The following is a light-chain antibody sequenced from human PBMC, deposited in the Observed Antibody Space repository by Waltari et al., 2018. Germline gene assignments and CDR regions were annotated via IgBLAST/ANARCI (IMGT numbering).Light chain of an antibody. V-gene: IGLV2-11*01. CDR1: SSAVGSYDY. CDR2: DVN. CDR3: CSYGGSYYV. J-gene: IGLJ1*01. Sequence: QSALTQPRSVSGSPGQSVTIPCTGTSSAVGSYDYVSWYQQHPGKAPKVMIYDVNKRPSGVPDRFSGSKSGNTASLTISGLQAEDEAEYYCCSYGGSYYVLGTGTEVTVL.